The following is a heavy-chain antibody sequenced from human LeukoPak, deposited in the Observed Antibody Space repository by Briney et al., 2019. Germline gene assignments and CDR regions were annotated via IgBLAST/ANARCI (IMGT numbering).Heavy chain of an antibody. V-gene: IGHV1-2*02. CDR3: ASTCSGGSCYSDAFDI. CDR1: GYIFSGFY. D-gene: IGHD2-15*01. Sequence: ASVKVSCKASGYIFSGFYIHWVRQAPGQGLEWMGWINPNSGGTNYAQKFQGRVTMTRDTSISTAYMELSRLRSDDTAVYYCASTCSGGSCYSDAFDIWGQGTMVTVSS. J-gene: IGHJ3*02. CDR2: INPNSGGT.